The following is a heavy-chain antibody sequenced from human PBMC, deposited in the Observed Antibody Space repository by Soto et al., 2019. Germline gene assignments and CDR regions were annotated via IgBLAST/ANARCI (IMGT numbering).Heavy chain of an antibody. CDR1: GYTFTGYY. D-gene: IGHD6-19*01. Sequence: ASVKVSCKASGYTFTGYYMHWVRQAPGQGLEWMGWINPNSGGTNYAQKFQGRVTMTRDTSISTAYMELSRLRSDDTAVYYCARGWYSSGWYIPDAFDIWGQGTRVT. CDR3: ARGWYSSGWYIPDAFDI. J-gene: IGHJ3*02. CDR2: INPNSGGT. V-gene: IGHV1-2*02.